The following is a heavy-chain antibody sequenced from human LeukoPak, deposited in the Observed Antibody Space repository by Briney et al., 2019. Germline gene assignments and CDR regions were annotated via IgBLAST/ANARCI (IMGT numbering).Heavy chain of an antibody. CDR1: GVSISSGDYH. D-gene: IGHD3-10*01. Sequence: SETLSLTCTVSGVSISSGDYHWNWIRQPPGRGLEWIGYISYSGNTYYNPSLKSRLTISLDTSRSQISLRLSSVTAADTAVYYCARDETHFYGSGSSNWFDPWGQGILVTVSS. CDR3: ARDETHFYGSGSSNWFDP. J-gene: IGHJ5*02. V-gene: IGHV4-30-4*01. CDR2: ISYSGNT.